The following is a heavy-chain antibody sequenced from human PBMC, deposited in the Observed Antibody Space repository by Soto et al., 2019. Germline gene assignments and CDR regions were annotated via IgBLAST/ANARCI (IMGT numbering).Heavy chain of an antibody. Sequence: QVQLQESGPGLVKPSQTLSLTCTVSGGSISSGDYYWSWIRQPPGKGLEWIGYIYYSGSTYYNPSLKRRVTIAVDTSKHQFSLKLSCVTAADTAVYYRARDRLVTTPRFDYWGQGTLVTVSS. CDR2: IYYSGST. V-gene: IGHV4-30-4*01. D-gene: IGHD3-9*01. CDR3: ARDRLVTTPRFDY. J-gene: IGHJ4*02. CDR1: GGSISSGDYY.